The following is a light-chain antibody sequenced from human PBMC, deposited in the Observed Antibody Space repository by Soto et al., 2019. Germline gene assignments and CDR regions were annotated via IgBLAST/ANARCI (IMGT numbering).Light chain of an antibody. CDR3: QQYGASPFT. CDR1: QSISSN. CDR2: GAS. V-gene: IGKV3-15*01. J-gene: IGKJ3*01. Sequence: ERVMTQSPATLSVSPGERATLSCRASQSISSNLAWYQQKPGQAPRLLIYGASTRATGIPARFSGSGSGTDFTLTISSLEPEDFAVHYCQQYGASPFTFGPGTKVDI.